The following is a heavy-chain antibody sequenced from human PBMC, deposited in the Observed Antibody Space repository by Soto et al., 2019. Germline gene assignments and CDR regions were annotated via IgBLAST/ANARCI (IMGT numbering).Heavy chain of an antibody. Sequence: QVQLVQSGVEVKKPGASVKVSCKASGYTFTTYGISWVRQAPGQGLEWMGWISAYNGNTNYAQKLQGRVTMTTDTSASTAYMELRSLRSDDTAVYYCARDYYGSGRLNAHNWFDPWGQGTLVTVSS. CDR3: ARDYYGSGRLNAHNWFDP. J-gene: IGHJ5*02. CDR2: ISAYNGNT. CDR1: GYTFTTYG. D-gene: IGHD3-10*01. V-gene: IGHV1-18*01.